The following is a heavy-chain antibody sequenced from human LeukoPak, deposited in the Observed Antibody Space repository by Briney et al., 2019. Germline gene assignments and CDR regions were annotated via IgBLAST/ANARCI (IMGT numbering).Heavy chain of an antibody. V-gene: IGHV3-66*01. D-gene: IGHD3-9*01. J-gene: IGHJ6*02. CDR3: AGRYDILTGYYYYGMDV. CDR2: IYSGGST. Sequence: GGSLRLSCAASRFTVSSNYMSWVRQAPGKGLEWVSVIYSGGSTYYADSVKGRFTISRDNSKNTLYLQMNSLRAEDTAVYYCAGRYDILTGYYYYGMDVWGQGTTVTVSS. CDR1: RFTVSSNY.